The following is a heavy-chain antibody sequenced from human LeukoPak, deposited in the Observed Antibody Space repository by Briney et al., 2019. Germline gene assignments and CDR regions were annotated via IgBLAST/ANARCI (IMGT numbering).Heavy chain of an antibody. Sequence: GGSLRLSCTASVFTFGDYAMSWVRHAPGKGLEGGGFVRRKAYGGTTEYAASVKGRFTISRDDSKSIAYLQMDSLKTEDTAVYYCTRFATSLRGFDYWGQGTLVTVSS. V-gene: IGHV3-49*04. CDR1: VFTFGDYA. J-gene: IGHJ4*02. CDR3: TRFATSLRGFDY. D-gene: IGHD5-24*01. CDR2: VRRKAYGGTT.